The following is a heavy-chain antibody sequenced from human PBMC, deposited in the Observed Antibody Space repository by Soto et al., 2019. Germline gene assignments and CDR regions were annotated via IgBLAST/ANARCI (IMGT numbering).Heavy chain of an antibody. CDR3: ARDIVLIVYGSSEYGMDV. CDR2: INPSGGST. V-gene: IGHV1-46*01. J-gene: IGHJ6*02. D-gene: IGHD2-8*01. CDR1: GYTFTSYY. Sequence: ASVKVSCKASGYTFTSYYMHWVRQAPGQGLEWMGIINPSGGSTSYAQKFQGRVTMTRDTSTSTVYMELSSLRSEDTAVYYCARDIVLIVYGSSEYGMDVWSQGTTVTVSS.